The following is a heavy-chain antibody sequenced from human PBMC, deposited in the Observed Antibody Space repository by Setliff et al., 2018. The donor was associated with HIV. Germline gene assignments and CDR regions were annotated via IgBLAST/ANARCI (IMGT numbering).Heavy chain of an antibody. D-gene: IGHD6-13*01. Sequence: PSETLSLTCTVSGSLTSYYWSWIRQSPGKGLEWIGYVYYSGNTNYNPSLQSRVTISVDASRNQFYLKLRSVTAADTAVYYCARGSSNTWYYYFDSWGQGTLVTVSS. V-gene: IGHV4-59*01. CDR3: ARGSSNTWYYYFDS. CDR1: GSLTSYY. J-gene: IGHJ4*02. CDR2: VYYSGNT.